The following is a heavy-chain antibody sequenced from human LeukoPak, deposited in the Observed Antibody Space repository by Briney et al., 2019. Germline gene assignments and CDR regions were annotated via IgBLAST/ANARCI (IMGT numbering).Heavy chain of an antibody. CDR3: AGRVATGSTDI. CDR2: MLLSGST. CDR1: GGSISRYY. Sequence: PSETLSLTCTVSGGSISRYYWYWIRQSPGKGLEWFGYMLLSGSTNYNPSLKSRITTPVDTSKNQLSLTLTSVTAADTAVYYCAGRVATGSTDIWGQGTTVTVSS. D-gene: IGHD5-12*01. V-gene: IGHV4-59*01. J-gene: IGHJ6*02.